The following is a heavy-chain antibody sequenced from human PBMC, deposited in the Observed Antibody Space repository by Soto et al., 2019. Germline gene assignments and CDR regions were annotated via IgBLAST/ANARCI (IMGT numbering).Heavy chain of an antibody. J-gene: IGHJ2*01. Sequence: GGSLRLSCAASGFTFSSYAMSWVRQAPGKGLEWVSAISGSGGSTYYADSVKGRFTISRDNSKNTLYLQMNSLRAEDTAVYYCAKGGDSSRPWTLWYLDLCGRGPLVTVSS. CDR2: ISGSGGST. CDR3: AKGGDSSRPWTLWYLDL. D-gene: IGHD3-22*01. V-gene: IGHV3-23*01. CDR1: GFTFSSYA.